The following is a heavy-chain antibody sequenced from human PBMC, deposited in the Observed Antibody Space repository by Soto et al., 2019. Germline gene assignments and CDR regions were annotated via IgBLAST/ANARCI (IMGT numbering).Heavy chain of an antibody. Sequence: QVQLVQSGAEVKKPGASVKVSCKASGYTFTDYSMHWVRQAPGQGLEWMGWINPNSGDTKYAQKFQGSVTMTRDTSISTAYMELSRLRSDDTAVYYCARVEPVSRGWEYNWFDPWGQGTLVTVSS. D-gene: IGHD1-26*01. CDR3: ARVEPVSRGWEYNWFDP. CDR2: INPNSGDT. CDR1: GYTFTDYS. J-gene: IGHJ5*02. V-gene: IGHV1-2*02.